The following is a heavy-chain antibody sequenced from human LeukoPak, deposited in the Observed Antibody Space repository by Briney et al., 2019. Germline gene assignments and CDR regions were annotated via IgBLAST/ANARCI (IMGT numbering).Heavy chain of an antibody. CDR2: IGSKTDGGTT. D-gene: IGHD3-10*01. CDR3: TTSRPHYDC. J-gene: IGHJ4*02. CDR1: GLTLGNAW. V-gene: IGHV3-15*04. Sequence: GGSLRLSCAASGLTLGNAWMSWVRQAPGKGLEWVGRIGSKTDGGTTDYAASVKGRFTISRDDSKNTLYLQMDSLQTGDTAVYYCTTSRPHYDCWGQGALVTVSS.